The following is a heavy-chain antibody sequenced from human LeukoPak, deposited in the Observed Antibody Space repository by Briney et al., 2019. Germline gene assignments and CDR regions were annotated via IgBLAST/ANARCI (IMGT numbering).Heavy chain of an antibody. CDR1: GFAFSSYA. Sequence: GGPVRLSCEASGFAFSSYAMSWFRQAPGRGLEWVSAIDGSGGSTYYADSVKGRFTISRDNSKNTLYLQMNSLRAEDTAIYYCAKDRRLPWDYFDSWGQGTLVTVSS. J-gene: IGHJ4*02. CDR3: AKDRRLPWDYFDS. V-gene: IGHV3-23*01. D-gene: IGHD5-12*01. CDR2: IDGSGGST.